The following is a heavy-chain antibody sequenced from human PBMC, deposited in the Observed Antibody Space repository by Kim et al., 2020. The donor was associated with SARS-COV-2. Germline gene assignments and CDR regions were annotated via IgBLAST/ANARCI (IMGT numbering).Heavy chain of an antibody. D-gene: IGHD2-2*02. V-gene: IGHV1-58*01. CDR3: AAGSLGYCSSTSCYNFDY. J-gene: IGHJ4*02. CDR2: IVVGSGNT. Sequence: SVKVSCKASGFTFTSSAVQWVRQARGQRLEWIGWIVVGSGNTNYAQKFQERVTITRDMSTSTAYMELSSLRSEDTAVYYCAAGSLGYCSSTSCYNFDYWGQGTLVTVSS. CDR1: GFTFTSSA.